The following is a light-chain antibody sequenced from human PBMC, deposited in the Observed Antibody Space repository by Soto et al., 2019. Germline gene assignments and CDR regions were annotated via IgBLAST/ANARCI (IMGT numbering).Light chain of an antibody. CDR2: AAS. CDR1: QGISSY. V-gene: IGKV1D-8*03. J-gene: IGKJ5*01. CDR3: QQFKSCPIT. Sequence: VICMTHSPSLLSSSTVDRVTISCRMSQGISSYLAWYQQNPGKAPKLLIYAASTLQNGVPSTFSGSGSGTEFTLTISSLQPEDFGTYYCQQFKSCPITFGQGTRLEIK.